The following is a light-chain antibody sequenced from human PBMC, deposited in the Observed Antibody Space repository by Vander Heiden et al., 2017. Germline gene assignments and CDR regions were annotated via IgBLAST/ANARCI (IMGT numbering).Light chain of an antibody. Sequence: DTQMTQSPSSLSASVGDRVTITCRASQSISSYLNWYQQKPGKAPKLLIYDASSLQSGVPSRFSGSGSGTEFTLTISSLQPEDFATYYCQQSYSNPYTFGQGTKLEIK. CDR3: QQSYSNPYT. J-gene: IGKJ2*01. V-gene: IGKV1-39*01. CDR2: DAS. CDR1: QSISSY.